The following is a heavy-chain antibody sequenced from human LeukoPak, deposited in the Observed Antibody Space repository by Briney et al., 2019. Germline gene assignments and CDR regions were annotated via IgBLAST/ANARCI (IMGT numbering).Heavy chain of an antibody. CDR2: ISTDNGDT. V-gene: IGHV1-18*01. D-gene: IGHD3-3*01. CDR1: GYSFTTYG. CDR3: ARFWSGYLPDY. J-gene: IGHJ4*02. Sequence: ASVKVSCKPSGYSFTTYGIGWVRQAPGQGLKWMGLISTDNGDTNYAPNFQGRVAMTTDTSTSTAYMELRSLRSDDTAVYYCARFWSGYLPDYWGQGTLVTVSS.